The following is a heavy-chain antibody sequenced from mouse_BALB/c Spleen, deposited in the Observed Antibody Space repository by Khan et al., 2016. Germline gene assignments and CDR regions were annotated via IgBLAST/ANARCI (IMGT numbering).Heavy chain of an antibody. V-gene: IGHV2-2*02. CDR2: IWSGGST. CDR3: ARTDDYDGGFAY. J-gene: IGHJ2*01. D-gene: IGHD2-4*01. CDR1: GFALTTYG. Sequence: QVQLQQSGPGLVQPSQSLSITCTVSGFALTTYGVHWVRQSPGKALEWMGVIWSGGSTDYNAAFISRLSISRDTSTSKVFFKVSSLQDNETAIYYCARTDDYDGGFAYWGQGTTVTVSS.